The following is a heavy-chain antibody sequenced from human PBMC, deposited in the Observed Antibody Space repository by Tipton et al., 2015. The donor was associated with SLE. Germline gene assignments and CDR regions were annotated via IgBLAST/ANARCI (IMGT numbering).Heavy chain of an antibody. CDR1: GYTFTRYD. D-gene: IGHD3-22*01. J-gene: IGHJ5*02. Sequence: QLVQSGAEVKKPGASVKVSCKASGYTFTRYDINWVRQATGQGLEWMGWMNPNSGNTGYAQKFQGRVTMTRNTSISTAYMELSSLRSEDTAVYYCARSYYYDSSGFGWFDPWGQGTLVTVSS. CDR3: ARSYYYDSSGFGWFDP. V-gene: IGHV1-8*01. CDR2: MNPNSGNT.